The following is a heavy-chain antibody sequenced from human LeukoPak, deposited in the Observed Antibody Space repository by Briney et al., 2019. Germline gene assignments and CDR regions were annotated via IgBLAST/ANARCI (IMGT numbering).Heavy chain of an antibody. CDR2: IRYDGSNK. CDR3: AKDRPIAAAGTLDY. V-gene: IGHV3-30*02. CDR1: GFTFSSYG. D-gene: IGHD6-13*01. Sequence: AGGSLRLSCAASGFTFSSYGMHWVRQAPGKGLEWVAFIRYDGSNKYYADSVKGRFTISRDNSKNTLYLQMNSLRAEDTAVYYCAKDRPIAAAGTLDYWGQGTLVTVSS. J-gene: IGHJ4*02.